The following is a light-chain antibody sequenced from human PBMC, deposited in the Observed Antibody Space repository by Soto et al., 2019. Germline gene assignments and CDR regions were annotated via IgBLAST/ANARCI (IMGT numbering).Light chain of an antibody. CDR3: SSYTSTSTPGV. V-gene: IGLV2-14*01. J-gene: IGLJ3*02. CDR2: DVS. Sequence: QSALTQPASVSGSPGQSITISCTGTRSDVGGYNYVSWYQQHPGKAPKLMIYDVSDRPSGVSNRFSGSKSGNTASLTISGLQAEDEADYYCSSYTSTSTPGVFGGGTQLTVL. CDR1: RSDVGGYNY.